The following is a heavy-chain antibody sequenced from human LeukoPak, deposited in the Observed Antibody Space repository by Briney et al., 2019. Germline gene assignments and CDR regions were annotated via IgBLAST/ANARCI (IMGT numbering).Heavy chain of an antibody. Sequence: ASVTVSCKASGYTLTGYYMHWVRQAPGQGLEWMGWINPNSGGTNYAQKFQGRVTMTRDTSISTAHMELSRLRSDDTAVYYCARTYYYGSGSYYRIWGQGTMVTVSS. CDR1: GYTLTGYY. J-gene: IGHJ3*02. CDR3: ARTYYYGSGSYYRI. CDR2: INPNSGGT. D-gene: IGHD3-10*01. V-gene: IGHV1-2*02.